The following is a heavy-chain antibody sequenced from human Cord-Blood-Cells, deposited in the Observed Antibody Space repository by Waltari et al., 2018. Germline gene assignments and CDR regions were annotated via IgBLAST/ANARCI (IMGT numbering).Heavy chain of an antibody. Sequence: EVQLVESGGGLVQPGGSLKLSCAASGFTFSGSAMHWVRQASGKGLEWGGRIRSKANSDATAYAASVKGRFTISRDDSKNTAYLQMNSLKTEDTAVYYCTGSTGTFDYWGQGTLVTVSS. J-gene: IGHJ4*02. CDR2: IRSKANSDAT. D-gene: IGHD2-8*02. V-gene: IGHV3-73*02. CDR3: TGSTGTFDY. CDR1: GFTFSGSA.